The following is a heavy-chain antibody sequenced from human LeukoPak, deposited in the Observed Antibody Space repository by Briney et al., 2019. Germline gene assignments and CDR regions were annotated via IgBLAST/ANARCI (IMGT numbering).Heavy chain of an antibody. D-gene: IGHD3-22*01. V-gene: IGHV1-58*01. CDR2: IVVGSGNT. Sequence: GASVTVSCKASGFTFTSSAVQWVRQARGQRLEWIGWIVVGSGNTNYAQKFQGRVTIARDTSASTAYMELSSLRSEDTAVYYCARDGPYYDSSGYRYWGQGTLVTVSS. CDR1: GFTFTSSA. CDR3: ARDGPYYDSSGYRY. J-gene: IGHJ4*02.